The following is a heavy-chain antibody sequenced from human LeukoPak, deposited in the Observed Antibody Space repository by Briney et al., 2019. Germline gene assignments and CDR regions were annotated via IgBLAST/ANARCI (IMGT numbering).Heavy chain of an antibody. CDR3: AGGGYAYYYYYGMDV. Sequence: ASVKDSCKASGGTFSSYAISWVRQAPGQGLEWMGRIIPILGIANYAQKFQGRVTITADKSTSTAYMELSSLRSEDTAVYYCAGGGYAYYYYYGMDVWGQGTTVTVSS. D-gene: IGHD5-12*01. J-gene: IGHJ6*02. CDR2: IIPILGIA. V-gene: IGHV1-69*04. CDR1: GGTFSSYA.